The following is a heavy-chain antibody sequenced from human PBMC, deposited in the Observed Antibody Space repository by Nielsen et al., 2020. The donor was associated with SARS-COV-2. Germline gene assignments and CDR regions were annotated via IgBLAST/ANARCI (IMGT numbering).Heavy chain of an antibody. D-gene: IGHD1-26*01. CDR3: AKFALGRNDAFDI. Sequence: GGSLRLSCAASGFPFDDYSMHWVRQGPGKGLEWVSGISWNSGSIGYADSVKGRFTISRDNAKNSLYLQMNSLRAEDTALYYCAKFALGRNDAFDIWGQGTMVTVSS. CDR2: ISWNSGSI. CDR1: GFPFDDYS. J-gene: IGHJ3*02. V-gene: IGHV3-9*01.